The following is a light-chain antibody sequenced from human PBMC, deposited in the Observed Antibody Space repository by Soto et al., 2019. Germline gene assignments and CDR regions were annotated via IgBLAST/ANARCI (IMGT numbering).Light chain of an antibody. CDR3: CSYAGSNTYV. J-gene: IGLJ1*01. CDR1: SSDVGNYNL. CDR2: GVT. Sequence: SVLTQPASVSGSPGQSITISCTGTSSDVGNYNLVSWYQHHPGKAPKFMIYGVTKRPSGVSDRFSGSKSGNTASLTITGLQAEDEADYYCCSYAGSNTYVFGTGTKVTVL. V-gene: IGLV2-23*02.